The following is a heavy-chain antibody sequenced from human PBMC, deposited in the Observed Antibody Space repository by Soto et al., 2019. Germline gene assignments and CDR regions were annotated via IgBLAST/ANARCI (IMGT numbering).Heavy chain of an antibody. CDR2: MAYDGSNK. D-gene: IGHD6-19*01. CDR3: ARDGDDSGWYGPAC. Sequence: QEQLVESGGGVVQPGRSLRLSCAASGFSFSTSAMHWVRQPPGKGLEWVAVMAYDGSNKFYADSVKGRFTISRDNSHHTLYLQMNSLKPEDTAVYYCARDGDDSGWYGPACWGQGTRVSGSS. J-gene: IGHJ4*02. CDR1: GFSFSTSA. V-gene: IGHV3-30-3*01.